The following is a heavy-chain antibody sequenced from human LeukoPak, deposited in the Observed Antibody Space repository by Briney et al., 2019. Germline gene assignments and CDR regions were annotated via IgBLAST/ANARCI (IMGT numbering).Heavy chain of an antibody. Sequence: GESLKISCKGSGDNFIDDWISWVRQMPGKGLEWMGRIDPSDSSTNYSPFFQGHVTISADKSISTAYLQWSSLKASDTAMYYCARRYGDYAGFDYWGQGTLVTVSS. J-gene: IGHJ4*02. V-gene: IGHV5-10-1*01. CDR2: IDPSDSST. D-gene: IGHD4-17*01. CDR3: ARRYGDYAGFDY. CDR1: GDNFIDDW.